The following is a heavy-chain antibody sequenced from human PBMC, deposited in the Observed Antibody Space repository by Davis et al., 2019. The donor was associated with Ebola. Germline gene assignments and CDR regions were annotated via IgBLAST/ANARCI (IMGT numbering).Heavy chain of an antibody. V-gene: IGHV4-34*01. CDR3: ARDVVPAAICGMDV. J-gene: IGHJ6*02. CDR1: GGSFSHYY. D-gene: IGHD2-2*01. CDR2: VNHSGST. Sequence: PSETLSLTCAVYGGSFSHYYWSWIRQPPGKGLEWIGDVNHSGSTNYNPSLKSRVTISVDTSKNQFSLKLSSVTAADTAVYYCARDVVPAAICGMDVWGQGTTVTVSS.